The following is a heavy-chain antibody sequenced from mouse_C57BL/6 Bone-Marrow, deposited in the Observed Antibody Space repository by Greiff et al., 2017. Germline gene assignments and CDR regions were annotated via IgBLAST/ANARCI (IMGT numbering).Heavy chain of an antibody. CDR3: ARWGYDNDAMDY. V-gene: IGHV1-63*01. CDR1: GYTFTNYW. J-gene: IGHJ4*01. CDR2: IYPGGGYT. D-gene: IGHD2-4*01. Sequence: QVQLQQSGAELVRPGTSVKMSCKASGYTFTNYWISWAKQRPGHGLEWIGDIYPGGGYTNYNEKFKGKATLTADTSSSTAYMQLSSLTSEDSAIYYCARWGYDNDAMDYWGQGTSVTVSS.